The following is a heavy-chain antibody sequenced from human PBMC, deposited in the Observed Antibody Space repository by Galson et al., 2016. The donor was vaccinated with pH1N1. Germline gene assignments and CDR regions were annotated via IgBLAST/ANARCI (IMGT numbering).Heavy chain of an antibody. CDR1: GFTFSAYT. CDR2: IGDTYGGT. D-gene: IGHD5-24*01. CDR3: ANRGRDGYNWYFDV. V-gene: IGHV3-23*01. J-gene: IGHJ2*01. Sequence: SLRLSCAASGFTFSAYTMAWVRQSPGKGLEWVSGIGDTYGGTLYADSVKGRFTISRDDSRNTLFLQMNNVKAGDTAVYYCANRGRDGYNWYFDVWGRGTLVTVSS.